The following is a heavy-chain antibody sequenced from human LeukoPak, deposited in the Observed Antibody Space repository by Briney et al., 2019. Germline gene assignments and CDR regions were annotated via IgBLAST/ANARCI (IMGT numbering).Heavy chain of an antibody. CDR1: GYTLTELS. D-gene: IGHD5-18*01. V-gene: IGHV1-46*01. CDR3: ARGIQLWQGGHDY. Sequence: ASVKVSCKVSGYTLTELSMHWVRQAPGQGLEWMGIINPSGGSTSYAQKFQGRVTMTRDMSTSTVYMELSSLRSEDTAVYYCARGIQLWQGGHDYWGQGTLVTVSS. J-gene: IGHJ4*02. CDR2: INPSGGST.